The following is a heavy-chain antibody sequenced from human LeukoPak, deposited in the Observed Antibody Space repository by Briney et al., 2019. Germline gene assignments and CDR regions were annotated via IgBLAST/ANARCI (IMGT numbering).Heavy chain of an antibody. D-gene: IGHD6-13*01. CDR3: ALKPTGYSSSWNDY. V-gene: IGHV1-8*02. CDR2: MNPNSGNT. Sequence: GASVKVSCKASGYTFTSYDINWVRQATGQGLEWMGWMNPNSGNTSYAQKFQGRVTMTRDTSTSTVYMELSSLRSEDTAVYYCALKPTGYSSSWNDYWGQGTLVTVSS. CDR1: GYTFTSYD. J-gene: IGHJ4*02.